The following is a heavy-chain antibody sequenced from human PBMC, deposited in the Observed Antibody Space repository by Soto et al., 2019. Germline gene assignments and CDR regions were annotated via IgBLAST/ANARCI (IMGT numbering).Heavy chain of an antibody. CDR1: GFTFSSYA. Sequence: PAGSLRLSCAASGFTFSSYAMHWVRPAPGKGLEWVAVISYDGSNKYYADSVKGRFTISRDNSKNTLYLQMNSLRAEDTAVYYCARDLLYSSSFIFDAFDIWGQGTMVTVSS. J-gene: IGHJ3*02. V-gene: IGHV3-30-3*01. D-gene: IGHD6-6*01. CDR3: ARDLLYSSSFIFDAFDI. CDR2: ISYDGSNK.